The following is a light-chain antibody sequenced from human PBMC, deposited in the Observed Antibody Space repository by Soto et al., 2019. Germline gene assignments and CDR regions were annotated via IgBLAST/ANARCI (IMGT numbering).Light chain of an antibody. Sequence: EIVLTQTPLLSPVTLGQPASISCRSSRSLVASDGNAYLTWLHQRPGQPPRPLIYKVSQRLSGVPDRFSGSGAGTDFTLHISRVEAEDVGTYFWMQATQLRTFGQGTRLEIK. CDR1: RSLVASDGNAY. CDR2: KVS. CDR3: MQATQLRT. J-gene: IGKJ5*01. V-gene: IGKV2-24*01.